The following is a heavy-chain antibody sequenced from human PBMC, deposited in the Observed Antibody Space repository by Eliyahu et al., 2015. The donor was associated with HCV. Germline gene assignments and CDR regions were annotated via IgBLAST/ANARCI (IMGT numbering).Heavy chain of an antibody. D-gene: IGHD1-1*01. CDR2: ISYDGSNK. Sequence: QVQLVESGGGVVQPGRSLRPSCAASXFXFSSYAMHWGRQAPGKGVEWVAVISYDGSNKYYADSVKGRFTISRDNSKNTLYLQMNSLRAEDTAVYYCARELERPWLRGGMDVWGQGTTVTVSS. J-gene: IGHJ6*02. CDR1: XFXFSSYA. V-gene: IGHV3-30-3*01. CDR3: ARELERPWLRGGMDV.